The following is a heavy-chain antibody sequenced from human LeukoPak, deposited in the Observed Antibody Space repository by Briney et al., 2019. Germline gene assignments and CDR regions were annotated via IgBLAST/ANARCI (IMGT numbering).Heavy chain of an antibody. V-gene: IGHV3-74*01. CDR1: GFTFSSSW. D-gene: IGHD5-18*01. J-gene: IGHJ4*02. Sequence: PGGSLRLSCAAYGFTFSSSWMHWVRQAPGKGLVWVSHIRTDGSSTTYADSVRGRFTISRDNAGNTVYLQMNGLRAEDTAVYYCARDPKRTAMDFDYWGQGTLVTVSS. CDR2: IRTDGSST. CDR3: ARDPKRTAMDFDY.